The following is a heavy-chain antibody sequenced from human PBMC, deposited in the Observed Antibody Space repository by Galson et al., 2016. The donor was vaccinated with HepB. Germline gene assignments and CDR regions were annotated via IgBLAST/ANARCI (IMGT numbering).Heavy chain of an antibody. CDR3: AEKRDYDFWSGYEK. V-gene: IGHV1-24*01. CDR1: GYSFTKYG. Sequence: SVKVSCKASGYSFTKYGISWVRQAPGQGLEWMGGFDPEDGETIYAQKFQGRVTMTEDTSTDTAYMELSSLRSEDTAVYYCAEKRDYDFWSGYEKWGQGTLVTVSS. J-gene: IGHJ4*02. D-gene: IGHD3-3*01. CDR2: FDPEDGET.